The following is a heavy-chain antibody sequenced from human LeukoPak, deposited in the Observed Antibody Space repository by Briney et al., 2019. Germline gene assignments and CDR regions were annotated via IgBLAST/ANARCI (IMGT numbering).Heavy chain of an antibody. Sequence: GSLRLSCAASGFTFSSYEMNWVRQPPGKGLEWIGSIYYSGSTYYNPSLKSRVTMSIDTSKNQFSLKLSSVTAADTAVYYCARDHSTYGSSPTNYWGQGTLLTVSS. V-gene: IGHV4-39*07. CDR2: IYYSGST. D-gene: IGHD3-10*01. J-gene: IGHJ4*02. CDR3: ARDHSTYGSSPTNY. CDR1: GFTFSSYE.